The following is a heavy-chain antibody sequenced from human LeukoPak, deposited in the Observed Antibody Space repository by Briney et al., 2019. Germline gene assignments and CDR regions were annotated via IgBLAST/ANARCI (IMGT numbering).Heavy chain of an antibody. V-gene: IGHV3-49*04. CDR3: TSGGRYYYGSGSYYTGYSSGWYDY. J-gene: IGHJ4*02. CDR2: IRSKAYGGTT. D-gene: IGHD3-10*01. Sequence: QAGGSLRLSCTASGFTFGDYAMSWVRQAPGKGLEWVGFIRSKAYGGTTEYAASVKGRFTISRDDSKSIAYLQMNSLKTEDTAVYYCTSGGRYYYGSGSYYTGYSSGWYDYWGQGTLVTVSS. CDR1: GFTFGDYA.